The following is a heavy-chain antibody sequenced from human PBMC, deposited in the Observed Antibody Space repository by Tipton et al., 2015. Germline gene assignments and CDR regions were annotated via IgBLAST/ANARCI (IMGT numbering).Heavy chain of an antibody. CDR3: AKRTVAGTMADY. Sequence: SLRLSCAASGFTLRNSAMSWVRQAPGKGLEWVSFISANGGATYYADSVRGRFTISRDSSKNTLYLQLNSPRADDTAVYYCAKRTVAGTMADYWGQGTLVIVSS. J-gene: IGHJ4*02. V-gene: IGHV3-23*01. CDR2: ISANGGAT. CDR1: GFTLRNSA. D-gene: IGHD6-19*01.